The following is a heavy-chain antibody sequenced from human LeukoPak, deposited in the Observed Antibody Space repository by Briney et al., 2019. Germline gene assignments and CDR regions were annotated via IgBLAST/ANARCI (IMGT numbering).Heavy chain of an antibody. J-gene: IGHJ4*02. CDR1: GGFISSYY. V-gene: IGHV4-4*07. CDR2: IYTSGST. D-gene: IGHD4-17*01. Sequence: SETLSLTCSVSGGFISSYYWSWIRQPAGKGLEWIGRIYTSGSTNYNPSLKSRVTISVDTSKNQFSLKLSSVTAADTAVYYCARGGYGDFRFDYWGQGTLVTVSS. CDR3: ARGGYGDFRFDY.